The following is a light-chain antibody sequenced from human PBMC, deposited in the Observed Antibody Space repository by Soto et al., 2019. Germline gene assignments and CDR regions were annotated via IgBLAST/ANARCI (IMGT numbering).Light chain of an antibody. Sequence: EIVLTQSPGTLSLSPGERATVSCRASENIDSRYLGWYQQKPGQAPRLLMFAASTRATGTPDRFSGSGSGTDFTLTISRLDPADSAVYCCQQYDTSPFTVGKGTKVDIK. CDR3: QQYDTSPFT. J-gene: IGKJ2*01. CDR1: ENIDSRY. V-gene: IGKV3-20*01. CDR2: AAS.